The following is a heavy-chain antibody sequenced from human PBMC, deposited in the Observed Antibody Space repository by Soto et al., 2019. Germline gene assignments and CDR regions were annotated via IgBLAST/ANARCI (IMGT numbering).Heavy chain of an antibody. D-gene: IGHD6-6*01. V-gene: IGHV3-74*01. CDR3: ARENSRSYYFDY. Sequence: GGPLRLSCAASGFTFSTYWMHWVRQAPGKGLVWVSRIHSDGSATNYADPVKGRFTISRDNAKNTLYLQMNSLRAEDTAVYYCARENSRSYYFDYWGQGTLVTVSS. CDR1: GFTFSTYW. J-gene: IGHJ4*02. CDR2: IHSDGSAT.